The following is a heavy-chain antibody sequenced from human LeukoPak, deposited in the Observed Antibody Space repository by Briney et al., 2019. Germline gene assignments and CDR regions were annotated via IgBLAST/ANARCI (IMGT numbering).Heavy chain of an antibody. J-gene: IGHJ4*02. D-gene: IGHD2-8*01. V-gene: IGHV4-34*01. Sequence: PSETLSLTCAVYGGSFSGYYGSWIRQPPGKGLEWIGEINHSGSTNNNPSLKSRVTISVDTSKNQFSLKLSSVTAADTAVYYCARGPSGYCTNGVCYMPPSYYVYWGQGTLVTVSS. CDR2: INHSGST. CDR1: GGSFSGYY. CDR3: ARGPSGYCTNGVCYMPPSYYVY.